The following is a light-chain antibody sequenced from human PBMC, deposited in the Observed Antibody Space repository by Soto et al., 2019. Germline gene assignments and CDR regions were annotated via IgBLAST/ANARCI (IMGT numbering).Light chain of an antibody. CDR3: IQYASLPPGT. CDR2: GAS. J-gene: IGKJ1*01. Sequence: EIVLTQSPGTLSLSPGERATLSCRASQSVSSNYLAWYQQKPGQAPRFLIYGASSRASGIPDRFSGSGSGTDFTLTISRLGPEDFAVYYCIQYASLPPGTFGQGTKVEIK. CDR1: QSVSSNY. V-gene: IGKV3-20*01.